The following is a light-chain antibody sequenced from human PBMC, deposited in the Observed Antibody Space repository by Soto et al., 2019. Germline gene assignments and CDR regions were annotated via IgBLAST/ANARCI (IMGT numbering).Light chain of an antibody. CDR3: QQYGRSRWT. Sequence: EIVFKQSPGTLSLSPGERATLSCMASQSVSSIYLAWYQQKPGQAPRLLIYGASSRATGIPDRFSGSGSGTDFTLTISRLEPEDFAVYYCQQYGRSRWTFGQGTKVDIK. V-gene: IGKV3-20*01. J-gene: IGKJ1*01. CDR2: GAS. CDR1: QSVSSIY.